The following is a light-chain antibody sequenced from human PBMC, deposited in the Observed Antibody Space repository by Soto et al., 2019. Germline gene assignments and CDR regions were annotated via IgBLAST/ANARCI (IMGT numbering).Light chain of an antibody. CDR3: QQYFEWPTMT. CDR2: GAS. Sequence: EVVMTQSPATLSLSPGERATLSCRASETVATKLAWYQQKPGQAPRLLISGASTRAAGISDRFRGSGSGTEFTLTISSLRSEDSAIYYCQQYFEWPTMTFGQGTKVDIK. CDR1: ETVATK. J-gene: IGKJ1*01. V-gene: IGKV3-15*01.